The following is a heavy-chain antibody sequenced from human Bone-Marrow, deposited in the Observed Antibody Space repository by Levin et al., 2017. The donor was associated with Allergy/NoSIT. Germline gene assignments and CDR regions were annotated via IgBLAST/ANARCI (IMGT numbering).Heavy chain of an antibody. V-gene: IGHV3-7*04. CDR2: IKQDGSDK. Sequence: LSLTCAASGFTFNSSWMTWVRQAPGKGLEWVANIKQDGSDKYYVDSVKGRFTISRDNAKNSLYLQMDSLRAEDTAVYYCARASSTAAAPFDYWGQGTLVTVSS. CDR1: GFTFNSSW. J-gene: IGHJ4*02. D-gene: IGHD6-13*01. CDR3: ARASSTAAAPFDY.